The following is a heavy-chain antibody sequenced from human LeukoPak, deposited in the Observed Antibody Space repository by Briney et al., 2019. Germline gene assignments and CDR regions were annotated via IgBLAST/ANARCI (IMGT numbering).Heavy chain of an antibody. CDR1: GYTFPSYG. J-gene: IGHJ4*02. V-gene: IGHV1-18*01. CDR3: ARDHRARSLPIDY. CDR2: VSAYNGNR. D-gene: IGHD1-26*01. Sequence: ASVKVSCKASGYTFPSYGISWVRQPPGQGLEWMGWVSAYNGNRNYAQKFQGRVTITTDPSTSTAYREMRSLRSDDTAVYYCARDHRARSLPIDYWGQGTLVTVSS.